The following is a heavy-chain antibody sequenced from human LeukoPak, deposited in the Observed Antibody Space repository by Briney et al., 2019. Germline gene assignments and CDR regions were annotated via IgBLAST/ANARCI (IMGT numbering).Heavy chain of an antibody. CDR3: ARMRQLVRYNWFDP. Sequence: SETLSLTCAVSGVFISSSNWWSWFRQSPGKRLEWIGEVCDSGAANYHPSLKSRVTISVDTSKNQFSLKLSSVTAADTAVYYCARMRQLVRYNWFDPWGQGTLVTVSS. CDR1: GVFISSSNW. J-gene: IGHJ5*02. V-gene: IGHV4-4*02. D-gene: IGHD6-13*01. CDR2: VCDSGAA.